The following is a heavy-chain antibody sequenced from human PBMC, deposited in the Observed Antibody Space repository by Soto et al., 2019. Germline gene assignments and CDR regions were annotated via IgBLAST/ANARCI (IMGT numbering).Heavy chain of an antibody. CDR1: GYTFTSYG. CDR2: ISAYNGNT. Sequence: ASVKVSCKASGYTFTSYGISWVRQAPGQGLEWMGWISAYNGNTNYAQKLQGRVTMTTDTSTSTAYMELRSLRSDDTAVYYCARDRGSYYGGELFDYWGQGTLVTVSS. J-gene: IGHJ4*02. CDR3: ARDRGSYYGGELFDY. D-gene: IGHD1-26*01. V-gene: IGHV1-18*01.